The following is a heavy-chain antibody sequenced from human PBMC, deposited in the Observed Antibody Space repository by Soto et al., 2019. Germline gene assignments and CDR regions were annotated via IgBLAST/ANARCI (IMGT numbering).Heavy chain of an antibody. Sequence: QVQLVESGGGVVQPGRSLRLSCAASGFTFSSYAMHWVRQAPGKGLEWVAVISYDGSNKYYADSVKGRFTTSRDNSTNTLYLQMNSLRAEDTAVYYCARSDQPTYYDFWSGYYPFDYWGQGTLVTVSS. CDR3: ARSDQPTYYDFWSGYYPFDY. J-gene: IGHJ4*02. CDR2: ISYDGSNK. CDR1: GFTFSSYA. V-gene: IGHV3-30-3*01. D-gene: IGHD3-3*01.